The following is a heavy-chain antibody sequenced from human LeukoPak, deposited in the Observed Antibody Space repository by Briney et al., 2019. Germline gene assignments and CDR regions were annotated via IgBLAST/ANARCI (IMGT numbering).Heavy chain of an antibody. CDR3: ARMVVVVPAATGRDYYYYMDV. V-gene: IGHV1-69*01. J-gene: IGHJ6*03. CDR1: GGTFSSYA. CDR2: IIPIFGTA. D-gene: IGHD2-2*01. Sequence: SVKVSCKASGGTFSSYAISWVRQAPGQGLEWMGGIIPIFGTANYAQKFQGRVTITADESTSTAYMELSSLRSEDTAVYYCARMVVVVPAATGRDYYYYMDVWGKGTTVTVSS.